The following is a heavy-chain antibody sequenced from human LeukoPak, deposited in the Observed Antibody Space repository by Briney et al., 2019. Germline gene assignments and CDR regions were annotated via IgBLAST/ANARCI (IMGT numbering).Heavy chain of an antibody. Sequence: GASVKVSCKASGGTFSSYAISWVRQAPGQGLEWMGGIIPIFGTANYAQKFQGRVTITADESTSTAYMELSSLRSEDTAVYYCARGYLMVYAHSAFDIWGQGTMVTVSS. D-gene: IGHD2-8*01. CDR1: GGTFSSYA. V-gene: IGHV1-69*13. CDR3: ARGYLMVYAHSAFDI. CDR2: IIPIFGTA. J-gene: IGHJ3*02.